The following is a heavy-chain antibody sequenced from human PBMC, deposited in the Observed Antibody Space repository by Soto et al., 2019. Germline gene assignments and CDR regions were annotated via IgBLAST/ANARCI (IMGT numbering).Heavy chain of an antibody. Sequence: SVKVSCKASGGTFSSYAISWVRQAPGQGLEWMGGIIPIFGTANYAQKFQGRVTITADESTSTAYMELSSLRSEDTAVYYCAGEHSSSFNWFDPWGQGTLVTVSS. D-gene: IGHD6-6*01. CDR2: IIPIFGTA. CDR1: GGTFSSYA. CDR3: AGEHSSSFNWFDP. J-gene: IGHJ5*02. V-gene: IGHV1-69*13.